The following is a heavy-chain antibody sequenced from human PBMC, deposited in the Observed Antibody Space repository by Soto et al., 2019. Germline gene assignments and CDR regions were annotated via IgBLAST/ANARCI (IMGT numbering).Heavy chain of an antibody. J-gene: IGHJ4*02. CDR3: ARSIDSSGYYFSNC. CDR2: MHYSGST. CDR1: GGSISSYY. Sequence: SETLSLTCTVSGGSISSYYWSWIRQSPGKGLEWIGYMHYSGSTNYNPSLKSRVTTFVDTSRNQFSLKLSAVTAADTAVYYCARSIDSSGYYFSNCWGQGTLVTVSS. D-gene: IGHD3-22*01. V-gene: IGHV4-59*12.